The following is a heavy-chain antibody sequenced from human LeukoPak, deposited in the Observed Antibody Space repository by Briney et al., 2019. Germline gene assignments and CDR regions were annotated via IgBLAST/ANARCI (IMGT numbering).Heavy chain of an antibody. CDR3: AKARGYSGYDLNWFDP. CDR1: KFTFSDYS. CDR2: ISSIRNYI. D-gene: IGHD5-12*01. J-gene: IGHJ5*02. Sequence: PGGSLRLSCAASKFTFSDYSMSWVRQAPGKGLEWVSSISSIRNYIYYADSVKGRFTISRDNAKNTLYLQMNSLRAEDTAVYYCAKARGYSGYDLNWFDPWGQGTLVTVSS. V-gene: IGHV3-21*04.